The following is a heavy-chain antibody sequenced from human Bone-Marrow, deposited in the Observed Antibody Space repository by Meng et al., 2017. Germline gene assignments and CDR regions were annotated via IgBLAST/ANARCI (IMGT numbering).Heavy chain of an antibody. CDR3: ARDIGGYGACDY. V-gene: IGHV4-30-4*01. CDR1: GGSISSGGYY. D-gene: IGHD4-17*01. J-gene: IGHJ4*02. CDR2: IYDSGNT. Sequence: QVQLQESGPGLVKPAQTLSLTCTVSGGSISSGGYYWSWIRQPPGEGLEWIGYIYDSGNTFYNPSLKSRVTISLDTSKNQFSLKLSSVTAADTAVYFCARDIGGYGACDYWGQGNLVTVSS.